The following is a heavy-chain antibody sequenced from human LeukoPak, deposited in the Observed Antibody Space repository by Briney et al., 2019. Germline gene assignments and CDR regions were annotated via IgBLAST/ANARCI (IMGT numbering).Heavy chain of an antibody. D-gene: IGHD1-1*01. CDR3: ARKSSPSVMTGTIPDYFDH. V-gene: IGHV3-64*01. J-gene: IGHJ4*02. CDR1: GFTFSSYA. Sequence: GGSLRLSCAASGFTFSSYAMYWVRQAPGEGLEFVSAISSDGGSTYFANSVKGRFTISRDNSKNTLFLQMGSLRAEDMAFYYCARKSSPSVMTGTIPDYFDHWGQGPLVSVSA. CDR2: ISSDGGST.